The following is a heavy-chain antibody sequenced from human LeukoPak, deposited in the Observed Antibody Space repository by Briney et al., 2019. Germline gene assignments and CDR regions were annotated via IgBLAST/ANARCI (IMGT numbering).Heavy chain of an antibody. CDR3: ARKGPANYYYYYMDV. V-gene: IGHV1-8*01. D-gene: IGHD2-2*01. Sequence: GASVKVSCKASGYTFTSYDLNWVRQATGQGLEWMGWMNPNSGNTGYAPKFRGRVTMTRNTSISTAYMELSSLRSEDTAVYYCARKGPANYYYYYMDVWGKGTSVTVSS. CDR2: MNPNSGNT. CDR1: GYTFTSYD. J-gene: IGHJ6*03.